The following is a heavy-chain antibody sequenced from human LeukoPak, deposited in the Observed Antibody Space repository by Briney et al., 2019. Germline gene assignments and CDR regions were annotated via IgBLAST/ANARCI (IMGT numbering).Heavy chain of an antibody. V-gene: IGHV4-59*04. CDR2: IYYTGET. CDR1: GGSITSHY. D-gene: IGHD3-3*01. J-gene: IGHJ4*02. Sequence: PSETLSLTCSVSGGSITSHYWSWIRQPPGKGLEWLGYIYYTGETRSIPSLRSRLTMSTDTSKNQFSLKLSSVTAADTAVYYCARGLDFWSGHSKYYFDYWGQGSLVTVSS. CDR3: ARGLDFWSGHSKYYFDY.